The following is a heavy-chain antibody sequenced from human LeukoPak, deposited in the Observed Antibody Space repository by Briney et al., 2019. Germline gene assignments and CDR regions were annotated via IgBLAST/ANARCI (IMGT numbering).Heavy chain of an antibody. CDR2: INHSGST. CDR1: GGSFSGNY. CDR3: ARGRYCSSTSCYVYYFDY. Sequence: SETLSLTCAVYGGSFSGNYWSWIRQPPGKGLEWIGEINHSGSTNYNPSLKSRVTISVDTSKNQFSPKLSSVTAADTAVYYCARGRYCSSTSCYVYYFDYWGQGTLVTVSS. V-gene: IGHV4-34*01. J-gene: IGHJ4*02. D-gene: IGHD2-2*01.